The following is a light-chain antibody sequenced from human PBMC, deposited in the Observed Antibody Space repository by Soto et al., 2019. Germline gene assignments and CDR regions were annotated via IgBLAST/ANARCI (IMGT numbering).Light chain of an antibody. CDR2: DVS. V-gene: IGKV1-5*01. Sequence: DIQMTQSPSNLSASVGDRVTITYRASQSISSWLAWYQQKPGKVPKLLIYDVSSLNSGVPSRFSGSGSGTEFTLTISSLQPDDSATYYCQQYKNYSGTFGQGTKVDIK. J-gene: IGKJ1*01. CDR1: QSISSW. CDR3: QQYKNYSGT.